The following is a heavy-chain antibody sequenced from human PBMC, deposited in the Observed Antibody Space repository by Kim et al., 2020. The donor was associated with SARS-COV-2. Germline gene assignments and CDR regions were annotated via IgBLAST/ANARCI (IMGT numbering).Heavy chain of an antibody. CDR2: INHSGST. J-gene: IGHJ6*02. Sequence: SETLSLTCAVYGGSFSGYYWSWIRQPPGKGLEWIGEINHSGSTNYNPSLKSRVTISVDTSKNQFSLKLSSVTAADTAVYYCARLPQGYYYYYGMDVWGQGTTVTVSS. CDR3: ARLPQGYYYYYGMDV. CDR1: GGSFSGYY. V-gene: IGHV4-34*01.